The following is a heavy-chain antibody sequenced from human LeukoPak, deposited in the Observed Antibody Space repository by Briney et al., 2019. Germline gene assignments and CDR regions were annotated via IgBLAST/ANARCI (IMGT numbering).Heavy chain of an antibody. V-gene: IGHV4-34*01. CDR1: GGSFSGYY. Sequence: SETLSLTCAVYGGSFSGYYWSWIRQPPGKGLEWIGEINHSGSTNYNPSLKSRVTISVDTSKNQFSLKLSSVTAADTAVYYCARAGDVLRYFDWPLPFDYWGQGTLVTVSS. CDR3: ARAGDVLRYFDWPLPFDY. D-gene: IGHD3-9*01. CDR2: INHSGST. J-gene: IGHJ4*02.